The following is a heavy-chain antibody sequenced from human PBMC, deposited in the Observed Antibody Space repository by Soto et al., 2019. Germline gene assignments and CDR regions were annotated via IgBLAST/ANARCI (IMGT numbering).Heavy chain of an antibody. CDR1: GFTFSSYW. CDR2: INSDGSST. V-gene: IGHV3-74*01. Sequence: EVQLVESGGGLVQPGESLRLSCAASGFTFSSYWMHWVRQAPGKGLVWVSRINSDGSSTTYADSVKGRFTISRDNAKNTLYLQMNSLRADDTAVYYCAREGIAVADLDYCGQGTLVTVSS. CDR3: AREGIAVADLDY. D-gene: IGHD6-19*01. J-gene: IGHJ4*02.